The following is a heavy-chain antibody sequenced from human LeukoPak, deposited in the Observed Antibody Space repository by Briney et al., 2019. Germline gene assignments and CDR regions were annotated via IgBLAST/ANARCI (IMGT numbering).Heavy chain of an antibody. V-gene: IGHV4-34*01. D-gene: IGHD6-19*01. CDR2: INHSGST. CDR3: ARVSSGWTG. Sequence: PSETLSLTCAVYGGSFSGYYWSWIRQPPGKGLEWIGEINHSGSTNYNPSLKSRVTISVDTSKNQFSLKMRSVTAADTAVYYCARVSSGWTGWGQGTLVTVSS. J-gene: IGHJ4*02. CDR1: GGSFSGYY.